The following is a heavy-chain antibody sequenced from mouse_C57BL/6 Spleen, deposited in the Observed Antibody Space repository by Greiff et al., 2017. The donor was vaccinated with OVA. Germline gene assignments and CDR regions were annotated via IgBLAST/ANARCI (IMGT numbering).Heavy chain of an antibody. J-gene: IGHJ4*01. CDR3: TRVPGSGGFVDY. CDR2: ISSGGDYI. V-gene: IGHV5-9-1*02. CDR1: GFTFSSYA. Sequence: EVKLVESGEGLVKPGGSLKLSCAASGFTFSSYAMSWVRQTPEKRLEWVAYISSGGDYIYYADTVKGRFTISRDNARNTLYLQMSSLKSEDTAMYYCTRVPGSGGFVDYWGQGTSVTVSS.